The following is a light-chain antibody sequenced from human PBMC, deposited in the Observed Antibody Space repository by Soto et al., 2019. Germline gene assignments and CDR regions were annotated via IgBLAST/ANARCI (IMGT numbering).Light chain of an antibody. CDR1: QSVSSN. CDR3: QQYNNWSPWT. J-gene: IGKJ1*01. V-gene: IGKV3-15*01. Sequence: IMTAQSPATLSASPGSSATLSSTAGQSVSSNVAWYQQKPGQAPRLLIYGASTRATGIPARFSGSGSGTEFTLPISSLQSEDFAVYYCQQYNNWSPWTFGQGTKVDNK. CDR2: GAS.